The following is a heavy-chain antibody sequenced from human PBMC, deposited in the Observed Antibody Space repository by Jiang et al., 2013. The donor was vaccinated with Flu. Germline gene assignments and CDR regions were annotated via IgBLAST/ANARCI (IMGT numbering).Heavy chain of an antibody. CDR2: INAGNGNT. D-gene: IGHD2-2*01. CDR1: GYTFTSYA. Sequence: KVSCKASGYTFTSYAMHWVRQAPGQRLEWMGWINAGNGNTKYSQKFQGRVTITRDTSASTAYMELSSLRSEDTAVYYCARPRVPAANAFDIWGQGTMVTVSS. CDR3: ARPRVPAANAFDI. V-gene: IGHV1-3*01. J-gene: IGHJ3*02.